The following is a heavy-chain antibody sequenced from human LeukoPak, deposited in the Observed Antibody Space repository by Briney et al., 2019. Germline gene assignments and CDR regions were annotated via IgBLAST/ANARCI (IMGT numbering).Heavy chain of an antibody. D-gene: IGHD6-19*01. V-gene: IGHV4-4*07. CDR3: ARDRSGWYGSEY. J-gene: IGHJ4*02. CDR1: GDSISSYY. Sequence: SETLSLTCTISGDSISSYYWSWIRQSAGKGQEWIGRIYTSGSTDYNPSLKSRVTMSVDTSKNQFSLKLSSVTAPDTAVYYCARDRSGWYGSEYWGQGTLVTVSS. CDR2: IYTSGST.